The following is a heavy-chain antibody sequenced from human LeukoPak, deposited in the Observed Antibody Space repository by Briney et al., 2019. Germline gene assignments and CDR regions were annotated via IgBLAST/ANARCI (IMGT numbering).Heavy chain of an antibody. CDR2: IIPLFGAP. J-gene: IGHJ4*02. V-gene: IGHV1-69*06. Sequence: SVKVSCKASGYTFTSYYMHWVRQAPGQGLEWMGGIIPLFGAPNYAQKFQGRVTITADKSTTTAYMELSSLRTEGTAVYYCARDRVREMATITDYWGQGTLVTVSS. CDR1: GYTFTSYY. D-gene: IGHD5-24*01. CDR3: ARDRVREMATITDY.